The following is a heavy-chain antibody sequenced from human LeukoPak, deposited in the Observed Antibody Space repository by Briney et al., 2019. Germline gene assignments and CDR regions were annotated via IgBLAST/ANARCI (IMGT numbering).Heavy chain of an antibody. CDR1: GFPFSDYV. D-gene: IGHD6-19*01. V-gene: IGHV3-30*02. J-gene: IGHJ4*02. CDR3: AKDRWGAVASFDY. Sequence: GGSLRLSCAASGFPFSDYVMHWVRKAPGKGREWVAVIRYDGNNKYYADSVKGRFTISRDNSKNMLYLQMNSLGTEDTAVYYCAKDRWGAVASFDYWGQGTLVTVSS. CDR2: IRYDGNNK.